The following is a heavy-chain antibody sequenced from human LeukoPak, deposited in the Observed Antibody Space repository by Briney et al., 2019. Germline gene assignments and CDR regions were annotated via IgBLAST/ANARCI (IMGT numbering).Heavy chain of an antibody. J-gene: IGHJ3*02. CDR1: GGSISSYY. CDR3: ARGYTSGWSPALDI. CDR2: IYFSGST. Sequence: SETLSLTCTVSGGSISSYYWTWIRQPPGKGLEWIGHIYFSGSTNYNPSLKNRVTFSVDTSKNQFSLNLSSVTAADTAVYYCARGYTSGWSPALDIWGQGTMVTVSS. V-gene: IGHV4-59*01. D-gene: IGHD6-19*01.